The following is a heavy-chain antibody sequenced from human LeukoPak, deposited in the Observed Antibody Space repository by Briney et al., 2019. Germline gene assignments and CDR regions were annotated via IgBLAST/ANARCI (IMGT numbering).Heavy chain of an antibody. CDR3: ARPSGSVYYYGMDV. Sequence: GGSLRLSCVASGFTYSSYAMSWVRRTPGKGLEWVSGISGSASTTYFADSVKGRFTISRDNAKNSLYLQMNSLRAEDTAVYYCARPSGSVYYYGMDVWGQGTTVTVSS. D-gene: IGHD3-22*01. V-gene: IGHV3-23*01. J-gene: IGHJ6*02. CDR2: ISGSASTT. CDR1: GFTYSSYA.